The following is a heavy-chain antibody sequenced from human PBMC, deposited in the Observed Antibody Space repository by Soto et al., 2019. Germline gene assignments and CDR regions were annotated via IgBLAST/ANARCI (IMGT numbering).Heavy chain of an antibody. CDR1: GFTFSSYG. J-gene: IGHJ6*02. D-gene: IGHD2-2*01. Sequence: QVQLVESGGGVVQPGRSLRLSCAASGFTFSSYGMHWVRQAPGKGLEWVAVISYDGSNKYYADSAKGRFTISRDNSKNTLYLQMNSLRAEDTAVYYCAKDQCSSTSCYSGYGMDVWGQGTTVTVSS. CDR3: AKDQCSSTSCYSGYGMDV. CDR2: ISYDGSNK. V-gene: IGHV3-30*18.